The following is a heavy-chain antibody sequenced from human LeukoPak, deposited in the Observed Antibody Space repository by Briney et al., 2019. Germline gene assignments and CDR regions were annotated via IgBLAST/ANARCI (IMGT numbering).Heavy chain of an antibody. D-gene: IGHD6-19*01. CDR1: DGSISSYY. CDR3: ARVRAVAGKVYFDY. V-gene: IGHV4-59*01. Sequence: SETLSFTCTVSDGSISSYYWSWIRQPPGKGLEWIGYIYYSGSTSYNPSLKSRVTISVDTSKNQFSLKLSSVTAADTAVYYCARVRAVAGKVYFDYWGQGTLVTVSS. J-gene: IGHJ4*02. CDR2: IYYSGST.